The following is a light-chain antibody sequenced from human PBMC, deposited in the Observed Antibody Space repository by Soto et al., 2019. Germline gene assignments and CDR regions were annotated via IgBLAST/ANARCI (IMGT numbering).Light chain of an antibody. CDR2: EVS. J-gene: IGLJ1*01. CDR3: CSYAGSYTFV. V-gene: IGLV2-8*01. Sequence: QSALTQPPSASGSPGQSVTISCTGTSSDVGAYNYVSWYQQHPGKAPKLIIYEVSKRPSGVPDRFSGSKSGNTASLTISGLQAEDEADYYCCSYAGSYTFVFGTGTKLTVL. CDR1: SSDVGAYNY.